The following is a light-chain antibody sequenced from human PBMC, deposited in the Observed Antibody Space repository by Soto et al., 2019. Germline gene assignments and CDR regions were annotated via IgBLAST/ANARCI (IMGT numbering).Light chain of an antibody. CDR2: GAS. Sequence: EIVLTQSPGTLSFSPGERATLSCRASQSVSSTYLAWYQQKPGQAPRPLIYGASSRATGIPDRFSGSGSGTDFTLTISRLEPEDFAVYYCQHYGSSSRTFGQGTKVDIK. CDR3: QHYGSSSRT. CDR1: QSVSSTY. V-gene: IGKV3-20*01. J-gene: IGKJ1*01.